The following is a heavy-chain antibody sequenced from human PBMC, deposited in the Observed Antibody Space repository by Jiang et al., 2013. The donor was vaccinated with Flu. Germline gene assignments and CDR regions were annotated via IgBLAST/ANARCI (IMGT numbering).Heavy chain of an antibody. J-gene: IGHJ4*02. CDR2: IRYDGGVR. V-gene: IGHV3-30*02. Sequence: VQLVESGGGVVRPGGFLRLSCSASGFIFSDFGFHWVRQAPGKGLEWVAFIRYDGGVRYYLDSVRGRFTVSRDNSKNTLTLQMSGLSVEDTAVYHCVKPDTPAWGIHGRQFFDSWGQGTLVAVSS. CDR3: VKPDTPAWGIHGRQFFDS. CDR1: GFIFSDFG. D-gene: IGHD3-16*01.